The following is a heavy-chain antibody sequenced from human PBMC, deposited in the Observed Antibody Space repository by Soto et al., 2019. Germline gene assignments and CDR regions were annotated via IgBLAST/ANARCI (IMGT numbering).Heavy chain of an antibody. CDR1: GFTFSSYG. CDR3: ARAPDPYYLPGGLCDY. V-gene: IGHV3-33*01. D-gene: IGHD3-16*01. CDR2: IWYDGSNK. J-gene: IGHJ4*02. Sequence: QVQLVESGGGVVQPGRSLRLSCAASGFTFSSYGMHWVRQAPGKGLEWVAVIWYDGSNKYYADSVKGRFTISRDNSKNTLYRQMNSLRAEDTAVYYCARAPDPYYLPGGLCDYWGQGTLVTVSS.